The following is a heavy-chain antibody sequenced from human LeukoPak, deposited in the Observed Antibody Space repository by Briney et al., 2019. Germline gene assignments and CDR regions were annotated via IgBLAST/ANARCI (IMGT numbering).Heavy chain of an antibody. V-gene: IGHV4-61*02. CDR3: ARVQRQYCSGGSCYSDQYYYYYGMDV. CDR1: GGSISSGSYY. CDR2: IYTSGST. D-gene: IGHD2-15*01. Sequence: PSQTLSLTCTVSGGSISSGSYYWSWIRQPAGKGLEGIGRIYTSGSTNYNPSLKSRVTISVDTSKNQFSLKLSSVTAADTAVYYCARVQRQYCSGGSCYSDQYYYYYGMDVWGQGTTVTVSS. J-gene: IGHJ6*02.